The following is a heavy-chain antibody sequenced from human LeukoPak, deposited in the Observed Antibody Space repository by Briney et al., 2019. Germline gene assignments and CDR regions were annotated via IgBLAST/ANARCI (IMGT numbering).Heavy chain of an antibody. V-gene: IGHV3-30*02. CDR2: IRYDGSND. Sequence: GGSLRLSCAASGFTFSRYGMHWVRQAPGKGLEWVAFIRYDGSNDYYADSVRGRFTISRDNSKNTLYLQMNSLRAEDTAVYYWAKDRSSYDFWTGYGPDYWGQGTLVTVSS. CDR3: AKDRSSYDFWTGYGPDY. D-gene: IGHD3-3*01. CDR1: GFTFSRYG. J-gene: IGHJ4*02.